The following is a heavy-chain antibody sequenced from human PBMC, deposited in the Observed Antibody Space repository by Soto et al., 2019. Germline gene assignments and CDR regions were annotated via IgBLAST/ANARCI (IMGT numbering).Heavy chain of an antibody. D-gene: IGHD3-16*01. CDR3: AEPGLQIENWGFDY. CDR1: GGTFSSYA. J-gene: IGHJ4*02. Sequence: ASVKVSCKASGGTFSSYAISWVRQAPGQGLEWMGGIIPIFGTANYAQKFQGRVTITPEESTSPAYMELSSLRSEDTAVDYCAEPGLQIENWGFDYWGQGTLVTVSS. CDR2: IIPIFGTA. V-gene: IGHV1-69*13.